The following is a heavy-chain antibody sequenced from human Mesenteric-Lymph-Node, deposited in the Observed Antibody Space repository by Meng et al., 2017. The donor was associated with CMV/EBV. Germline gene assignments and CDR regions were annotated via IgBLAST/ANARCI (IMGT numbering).Heavy chain of an antibody. V-gene: IGHV3-53*05. CDR3: AKSGSSWYGGGIHFDI. Sequence: GESLKISCAASGLNVSRNYMCWVRQAPGKGLEWDSLLHSDYSGGSTFYADSVKGRFTISRDNAKNSLYLQMNSLRAEDTALYYCAKSGSSWYGGGIHFDIWGQGTMVTVSS. D-gene: IGHD6-13*01. J-gene: IGHJ3*02. CDR2: LHSDYSGGST. CDR1: GLNVSRNY.